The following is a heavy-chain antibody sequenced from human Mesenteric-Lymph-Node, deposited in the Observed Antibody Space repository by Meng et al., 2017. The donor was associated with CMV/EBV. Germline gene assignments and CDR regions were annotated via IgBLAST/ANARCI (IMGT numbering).Heavy chain of an antibody. V-gene: IGHV3-74*01. Sequence: GSLRLSCAASGFTFSSYWMHWVRQAPGKGLVWVSGINSDGSSTTYADSVKGRFTISRDNAKNTLALQMNSLRAEDTAVYYCARIRPLYCDSTGCYRDYWGQGTLVTVSS. CDR3: ARIRPLYCDSTGCYRDY. CDR2: INSDGSST. D-gene: IGHD2-2*02. CDR1: GFTFSSYW. J-gene: IGHJ4*02.